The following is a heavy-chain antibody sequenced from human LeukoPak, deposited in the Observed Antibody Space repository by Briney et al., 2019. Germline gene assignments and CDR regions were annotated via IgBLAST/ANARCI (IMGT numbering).Heavy chain of an antibody. CDR3: ARGRTLGYCSSTSCSYYFDY. J-gene: IGHJ4*02. D-gene: IGHD2-2*01. V-gene: IGHV3-74*01. CDR1: GFTFSNYW. CDR2: IKGDGSHT. Sequence: GGSLRLSCAASGFTFSNYWMHWVRQAPGKGLVWVSRIKGDGSHTIYADSVKGRFTISRDNAKNTLYLQMKSLRAEDTAVYYCARGRTLGYCSSTSCSYYFDYWGQGTLVTVSS.